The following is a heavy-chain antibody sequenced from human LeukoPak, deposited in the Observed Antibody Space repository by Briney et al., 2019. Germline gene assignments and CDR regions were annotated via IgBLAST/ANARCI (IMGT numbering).Heavy chain of an antibody. CDR1: GYTFTGYY. Sequence: ASVKVSCKASGYTFTGYYMHWVRQAPGQGLEWMGWINPNSGGTNYAQKFQGRVTMTRDTSISTAYMEPSRLRSDDTAVYYCARDGYYDSSGFLFPDFDYWGQGTLVTVSS. CDR3: ARDGYYDSSGFLFPDFDY. CDR2: INPNSGGT. J-gene: IGHJ4*02. D-gene: IGHD3-22*01. V-gene: IGHV1-2*02.